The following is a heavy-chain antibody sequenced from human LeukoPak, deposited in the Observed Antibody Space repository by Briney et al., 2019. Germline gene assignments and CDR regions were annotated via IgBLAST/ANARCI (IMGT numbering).Heavy chain of an antibody. D-gene: IGHD2-8*02. CDR3: ARDPLVHYGMDV. CDR2: ISSSGSTI. V-gene: IGHV3-11*01. J-gene: IGHJ6*02. CDR1: GFTFSDYY. Sequence: GGSLRFSGAASGFTFSDYYMSWIRQAPGKGLKWVSYISSSGSTIYYADSVKGRFTISRDNAKNSLYLQMNSLRAEDTAVYYCARDPLVHYGMDVWGQGTTVTVSS.